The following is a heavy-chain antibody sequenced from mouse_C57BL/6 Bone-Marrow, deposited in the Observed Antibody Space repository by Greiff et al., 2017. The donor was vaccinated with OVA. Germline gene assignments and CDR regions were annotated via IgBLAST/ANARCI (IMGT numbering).Heavy chain of an antibody. CDR3: ARLSLGYAMDY. CDR2: ISSGGSYT. Sequence: EVKLEESGGDLVKPGGSLKLSCAASGFTFSSYGMSWVRQTPDKRLEWVATISSGGSYTYYPDSVKGRFTISRDNAKNTLYLQMSSLKSEDTAMYYCARLSLGYAMDYWGQGTSVTVSS. V-gene: IGHV5-6*02. CDR1: GFTFSSYG. J-gene: IGHJ4*01. D-gene: IGHD3-3*01.